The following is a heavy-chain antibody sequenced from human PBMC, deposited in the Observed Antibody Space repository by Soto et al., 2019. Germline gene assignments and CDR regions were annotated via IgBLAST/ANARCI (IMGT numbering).Heavy chain of an antibody. CDR1: GFTFSTYG. CDR3: AKGPPVGLKYFQH. J-gene: IGHJ1*01. D-gene: IGHD1-26*01. Sequence: EVHLLESGGGLVQPGGSLRLSCAASGFTFSTYGMSWVRQAPGKGLEWVSGISGSGDNTYYADSVKGRFTISRDQSKNTLNLQMNSLRDDDTAVYYCAKGPPVGLKYFQHWGQGTLVTVSS. V-gene: IGHV3-23*01. CDR2: ISGSGDNT.